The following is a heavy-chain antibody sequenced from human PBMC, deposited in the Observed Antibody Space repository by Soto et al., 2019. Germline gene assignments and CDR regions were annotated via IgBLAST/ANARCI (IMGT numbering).Heavy chain of an antibody. CDR2: ISSASSSI. CDR3: ARDGAEDDSSGYLPLN. D-gene: IGHD3-22*01. V-gene: IGHV3-48*02. CDR1: GFTFSDYS. J-gene: IGHJ4*02. Sequence: GGSLRLSCAASGFTFSDYSMNWVRQAPGKGLEWISYISSASSSIYYADSVRGRFTVSRDNAKNSLYLQMNSLRDEDTAVYYCARDGAEDDSSGYLPLNRGQGTLVTVSS.